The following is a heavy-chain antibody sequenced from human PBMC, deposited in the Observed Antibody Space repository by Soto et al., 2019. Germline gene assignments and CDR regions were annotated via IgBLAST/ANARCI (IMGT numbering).Heavy chain of an antibody. CDR2: IYYSGST. Sequence: SETLSLTCTVSGGSISSGGYYWSWIRQHPGKGLEWIGYIYYSGSTYYNPSLKSRVTISVDTSKNQFSLKLSSVTAADTAVYYCARGYGDHPQPPRGYYYYGMDFWGQGTTVTVSS. D-gene: IGHD4-17*01. V-gene: IGHV4-31*03. J-gene: IGHJ6*02. CDR1: GGSISSGGYY. CDR3: ARGYGDHPQPPRGYYYYGMDF.